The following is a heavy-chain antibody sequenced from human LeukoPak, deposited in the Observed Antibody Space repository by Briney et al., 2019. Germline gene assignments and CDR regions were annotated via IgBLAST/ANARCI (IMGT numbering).Heavy chain of an antibody. D-gene: IGHD3-22*01. Sequence: GGSLRLSCAASGFTFSSYAMHWVRQAPGKGLEWVAVISYDGSNKYYADSVKGRFTISRDNSKNTLYLQMNSLRAEDTAVYYCASGDYYYDSSGYYPKDYWGQGTLVTVSS. CDR3: ASGDYYYDSSGYYPKDY. J-gene: IGHJ4*02. CDR1: GFTFSSYA. V-gene: IGHV3-30-3*01. CDR2: ISYDGSNK.